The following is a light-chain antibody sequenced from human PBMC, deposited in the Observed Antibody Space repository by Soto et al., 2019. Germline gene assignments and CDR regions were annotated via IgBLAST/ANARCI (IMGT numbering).Light chain of an antibody. CDR1: QSVSSSY. V-gene: IGKV3-20*01. CDR3: QQYGSSRT. Sequence: EIVLTQSAGTLSLSPGERATLSCRASQSVSSSYLAWYQQKPGQAPRLLIYGASSRATGIPDRFSGSGSGTDFTLTISRLEPEDFAVYYCQQYGSSRTFGQGTKVDMK. J-gene: IGKJ1*01. CDR2: GAS.